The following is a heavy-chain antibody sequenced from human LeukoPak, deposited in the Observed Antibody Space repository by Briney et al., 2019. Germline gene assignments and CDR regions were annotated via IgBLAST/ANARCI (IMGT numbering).Heavy chain of an antibody. D-gene: IGHD5-18*01. CDR2: MNPNSGNT. CDR1: GYTFTSYD. V-gene: IGHV1-8*01. J-gene: IGHJ6*02. CDR3: ARGHQGYSYGPHYYYYGMDV. Sequence: ASVKVSCKASGYTFTSYDINWVRRATGQGLEWMGWMNPNSGNTGYAQKFQGRVTMTRNTSISTAYMELSSLSSEDTAVYYCARGHQGYSYGPHYYYYGMDVWGQGTTVTVPS.